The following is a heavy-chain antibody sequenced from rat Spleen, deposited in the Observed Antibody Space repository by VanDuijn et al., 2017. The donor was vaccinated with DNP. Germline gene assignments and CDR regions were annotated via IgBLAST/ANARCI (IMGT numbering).Heavy chain of an antibody. D-gene: IGHD3-1*01. CDR3: ARGSTSIYWYFDF. J-gene: IGHJ1*01. CDR1: GFTFSTYW. V-gene: IGHV5-58*01. CDR2: INPDGSSS. Sequence: EVQLVETGGGLVQPGRSLKLSCVASGFTFSTYWMYWIRQAPGKGLEWVASINPDGSSSYYPDSVKGRFTISRDDAKSSLYLQMNSLKSEDTATYYCARGSTSIYWYFDFWGPGTMVTVSS.